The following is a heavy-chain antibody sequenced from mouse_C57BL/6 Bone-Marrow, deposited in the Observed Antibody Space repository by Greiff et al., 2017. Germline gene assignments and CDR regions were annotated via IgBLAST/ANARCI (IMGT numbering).Heavy chain of an antibody. CDR1: GYTFTDYE. CDR3: TGDSYGSSYPHWYFDV. Sequence: QVQLQQSGAELVRPGASVTLSCKASGYTFTDYEMHWVKQTPVHGLEWIGAIDPETGGTAYNQKFKGKAILTADQSSSTAYMALRSLTSEYSDVYYGTGDSYGSSYPHWYFDVWGTGTTVTVSS. J-gene: IGHJ1*03. CDR2: IDPETGGT. D-gene: IGHD1-1*01. V-gene: IGHV1-15*01.